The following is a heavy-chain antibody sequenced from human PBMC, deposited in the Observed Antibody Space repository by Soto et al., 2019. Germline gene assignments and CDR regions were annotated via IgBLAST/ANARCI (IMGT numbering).Heavy chain of an antibody. CDR2: IYPGGNT. CDR1: GFTVSSNY. CDR3: ATIRSSGGYDDR. Sequence: EVQLVESGGGLVQPGGSLRLSCAVSGFTVSSNYMTWVRQAPGKGLEWVSVIYPGGNTYYADLVKGRFTISRDNSKNTVYIQMNSLRAEHTAVYSGATIRSSGGYDDRWGQGTLVTVSS. D-gene: IGHD5-12*01. V-gene: IGHV3-66*01. J-gene: IGHJ4*02.